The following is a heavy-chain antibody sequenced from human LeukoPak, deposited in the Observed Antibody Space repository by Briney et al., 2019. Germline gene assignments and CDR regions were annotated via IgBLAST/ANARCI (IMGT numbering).Heavy chain of an antibody. V-gene: IGHV3-21*01. Sequence: RGSLRLSCAASGFTFSSYSMNWVRQAPGKGLEWVSSISSSSSYIYYADSVKGRFTISRDNAKNSLYLQMNSLRAEDTAVYYCARGKGSSWYYFDYWGQGTLVTVSS. CDR3: ARGKGSSWYYFDY. CDR2: ISSSSSYI. CDR1: GFTFSSYS. D-gene: IGHD6-13*01. J-gene: IGHJ4*02.